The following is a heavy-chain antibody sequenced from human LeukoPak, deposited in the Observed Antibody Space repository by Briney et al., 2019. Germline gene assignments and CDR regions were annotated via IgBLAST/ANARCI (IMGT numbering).Heavy chain of an antibody. J-gene: IGHJ6*03. CDR2: IRSPGTHI. V-gene: IGHV3-48*03. CDR1: GFTFSNFE. Sequence: GGALRLSCVASGFTFSNFEMNWVRQAPGKGVEWVSYIRSPGTHIYYADSVEGRFTISRDNGKNSLYLQMNSLRAEDTAVYYCVLRSSWNYYMDVWGKGTTVAVSS. CDR3: VLRSSWNYYMDV. D-gene: IGHD6-13*01.